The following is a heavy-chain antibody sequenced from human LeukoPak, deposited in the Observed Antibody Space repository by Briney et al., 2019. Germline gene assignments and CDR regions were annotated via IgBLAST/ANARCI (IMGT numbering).Heavy chain of an antibody. Sequence: GGSLRLSCVASGFTFTSFSFNWVRRAQGKGLEWVSSINTVATYIYYADSVRGRFTISRDNAKNSVYLQMDSLRAEDTGVYYCARLRRNGDSGGFYYYYDYWGQGTLVTVSS. D-gene: IGHD3-22*01. CDR1: GFTFTSFS. J-gene: IGHJ4*02. CDR2: INTVATYI. V-gene: IGHV3-21*01. CDR3: ARLRRNGDSGGFYYYYDY.